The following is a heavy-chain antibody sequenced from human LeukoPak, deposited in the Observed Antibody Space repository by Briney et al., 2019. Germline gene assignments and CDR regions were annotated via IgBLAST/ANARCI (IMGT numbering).Heavy chain of an antibody. D-gene: IGHD3-22*01. CDR3: ARDMGSSGLDF. J-gene: IGHJ4*02. CDR2: IYHSGRT. Sequence: PSETLSLTCTVSGGSIIDHYWTWIRQPPGKGLEYIGYIYHSGRTTYNPSLKSRVTISIDTSKNEFSLKLSSATAADTAEYYCARDMGSSGLDFWGQGTLVTVSS. CDR1: GGSIIDHY. V-gene: IGHV4-59*11.